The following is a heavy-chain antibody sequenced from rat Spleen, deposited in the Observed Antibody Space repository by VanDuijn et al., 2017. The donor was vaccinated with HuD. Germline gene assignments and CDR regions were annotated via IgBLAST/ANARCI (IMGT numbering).Heavy chain of an antibody. J-gene: IGHJ2*01. V-gene: IGHV5-31*01. CDR3: ARSYIGTTLDY. Sequence: EVQLVESGGGLVQPGRSLKLSCVASGFTFNNYWMSWIRQAPKKGLEWVATISTSGSRTYYPDSVKGRFTISRDNAKSTLYLQMNSLRSEDTATYYCARSYIGTTLDYWGQGVMVTVSS. CDR2: ISTSGSRT. CDR1: GFTFNNYW. D-gene: IGHD1-5*01.